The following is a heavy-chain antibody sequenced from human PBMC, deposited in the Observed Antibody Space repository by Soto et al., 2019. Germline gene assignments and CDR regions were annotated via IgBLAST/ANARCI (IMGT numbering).Heavy chain of an antibody. V-gene: IGHV4-59*01. CDR3: ASMIGDPVLSFDS. CDR2: IFYSGST. D-gene: IGHD3-10*02. Sequence: QVQLQESGPGLVKPSETLSLTCTVSGGSISSYYWSWIRQPPGKGLEWIGFIFYSGSTSYNPSLNSRVTISIDTSEYQFSLKLNSVTAADTAVYYCASMIGDPVLSFDSWGQGTLVAVSS. J-gene: IGHJ5*01. CDR1: GGSISSYY.